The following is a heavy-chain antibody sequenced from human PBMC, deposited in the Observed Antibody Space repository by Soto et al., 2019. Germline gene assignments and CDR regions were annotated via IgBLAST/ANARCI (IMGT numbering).Heavy chain of an antibody. D-gene: IGHD3-10*01. J-gene: IGHJ3*02. CDR2: ISISSSYI. CDR1: GFTFSSYS. CDR3: ARNLPGDAFDI. Sequence: GGSLRLSCAASGFTFSSYSMNWVRQAPGKGLEWVSSISISSSYIYYADSVKGRFTISRDNAKNSLYLQMNSLRAEDTAVYYCARNLPGDAFDIWGQGTMVTVSS. V-gene: IGHV3-21*01.